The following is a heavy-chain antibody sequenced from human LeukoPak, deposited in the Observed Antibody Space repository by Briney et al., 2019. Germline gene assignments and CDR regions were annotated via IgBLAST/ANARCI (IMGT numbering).Heavy chain of an antibody. CDR1: GGSISGYY. D-gene: IGHD2-2*01. J-gene: IGHJ4*02. CDR2: IYHTGST. Sequence: SETLSLTCTVSGGSISGYYWNWIRQPPGKGLEWIGNIYHTGSTHYNPSLKSRVTISVDTSKNQFSLKLSSVTAADTAVYYCARYCSSTSCILRGFDYWGQGTLVTVSS. V-gene: IGHV4-59*08. CDR3: ARYCSSTSCILRGFDY.